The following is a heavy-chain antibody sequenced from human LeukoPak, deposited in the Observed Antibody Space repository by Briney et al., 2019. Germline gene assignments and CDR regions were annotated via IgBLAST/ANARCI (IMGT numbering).Heavy chain of an antibody. CDR1: GGSISSYY. J-gene: IGHJ5*02. Sequence: SETLSLTCTVSGGSISSYYWSWIRQPPGKGLEWIGYIYYSGSTNYNPSLKSRVTISVDTSKNQFSLKLSSVTAADTAVYYCARVHRWLPHSVWFDPWGQGTLVTVSP. D-gene: IGHD5-24*01. CDR3: ARVHRWLPHSVWFDP. V-gene: IGHV4-59*01. CDR2: IYYSGST.